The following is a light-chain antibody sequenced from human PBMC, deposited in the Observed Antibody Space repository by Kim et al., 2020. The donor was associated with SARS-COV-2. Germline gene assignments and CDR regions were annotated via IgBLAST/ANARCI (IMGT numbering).Light chain of an antibody. CDR2: AAS. J-gene: IGKJ5*01. CDR1: QSVTSNY. CDR3: QQYGGSPSFT. Sequence: PGDAATLSCWASQSVTSNYLAWSQQRPGQAPRLLIYAASKRAEGIPDRFSGSGSVADFTLTISRLEPADFAVYYCQQYGGSPSFTFGQGTRLEIK. V-gene: IGKV3-20*01.